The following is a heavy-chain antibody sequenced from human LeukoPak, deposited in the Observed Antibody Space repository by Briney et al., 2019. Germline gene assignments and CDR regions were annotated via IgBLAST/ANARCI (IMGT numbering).Heavy chain of an antibody. CDR2: IGTAGDT. J-gene: IGHJ4*02. D-gene: IGHD6-19*01. V-gene: IGHV3-13*01. CDR1: GFTFSSYD. Sequence: GGSLRLSCAASGFTFSSYDMHWVRQATGKGLEWVSAIGTAGDTYYPGSVRGRFAISRENAKDSLYLQMNSLRAGDTAVYYCARYSSGHFDYWGQGTLVTVSS. CDR3: ARYSSGHFDY.